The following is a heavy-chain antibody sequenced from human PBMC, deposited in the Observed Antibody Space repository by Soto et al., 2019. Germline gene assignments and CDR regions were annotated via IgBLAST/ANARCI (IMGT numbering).Heavy chain of an antibody. J-gene: IGHJ4*02. CDR1: GFTFSHYF. V-gene: IGHV3-11*01. Sequence: QVQLVESGGGLAKPGGSLRLSCAASGFTFSHYFMTWIRQAPGKGLEWVSHISNSGSTTYYADSVKGRFTISRDNAKXXXXXXXXXXXXXXXXXXXXXXXXXCSGGSCYSDYWGQGTLVTVSS. D-gene: IGHD2-15*01. CDR3: XXXXXCSGGSCYSDY. CDR2: ISNSGSTT.